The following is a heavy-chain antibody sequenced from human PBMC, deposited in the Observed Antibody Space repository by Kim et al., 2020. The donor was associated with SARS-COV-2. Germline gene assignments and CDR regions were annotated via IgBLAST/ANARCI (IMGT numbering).Heavy chain of an antibody. CDR1: GFTFSSYA. J-gene: IGHJ2*01. Sequence: GGSLRLSCAASGFTFSSYAMSWVRQAPGKGLEWVSAISGSGGSTYYADSVKGRFTISRDNSKNTLYLQMNSLRAEDTAVYYCAKRPGGYCSSTSCQPTWYFDLWGRGTLVTVSS. D-gene: IGHD2-2*01. V-gene: IGHV3-23*01. CDR3: AKRPGGYCSSTSCQPTWYFDL. CDR2: ISGSGGST.